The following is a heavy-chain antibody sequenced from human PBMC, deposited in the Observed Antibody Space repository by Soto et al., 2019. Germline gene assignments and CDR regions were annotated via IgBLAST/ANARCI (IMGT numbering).Heavy chain of an antibody. CDR2: IFSGDNT. D-gene: IGHD2-21*02. CDR1: GFTISGNY. V-gene: IGHV3-53*01. CDR3: ATGLTLPVRPSFDT. J-gene: IGHJ5*02. Sequence: EVQLVESGGGLIQPRGSLRLSCAASGFTISGNYITWVRQAPGKGLEWVSVIFSGDNTYYSDSVKGRFTISRDNSKNTVYLQMNRLRGDDTAVYFCATGLTLPVRPSFDTWGQGTLLTVSS.